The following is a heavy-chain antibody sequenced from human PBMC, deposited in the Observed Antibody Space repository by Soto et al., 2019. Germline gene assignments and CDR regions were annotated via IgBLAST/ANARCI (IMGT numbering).Heavy chain of an antibody. Sequence: EVQLVESGGGLVQPGRSLRLSCAASGFTFGDYAMHWVRQVPGRGLEWVSGISWNRATIEYADSVKGRFTISRDNAKNSLYLQMDSLRAEDAALYFCVKESYSDFWNTYYTGAGAFDFWGQRTKVTVSS. V-gene: IGHV3-9*01. J-gene: IGHJ3*01. CDR3: VKESYSDFWNTYYTGAGAFDF. CDR2: ISWNRATI. D-gene: IGHD3-3*01. CDR1: GFTFGDYA.